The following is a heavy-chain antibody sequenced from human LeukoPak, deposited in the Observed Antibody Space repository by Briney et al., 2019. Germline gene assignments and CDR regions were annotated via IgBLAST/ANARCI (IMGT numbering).Heavy chain of an antibody. Sequence: GGSLRLSCAASGFIFSSYGMHWVRQAPGKGLEWVAFTRYDGSNKYYADSVKGRFTISRDNPKNTLYLQMNSLRAEDTAVYHCAKDRSGSYSQGLDYWGQGTLVTVSS. V-gene: IGHV3-30*02. D-gene: IGHD1-26*01. CDR1: GFIFSSYG. CDR2: TRYDGSNK. J-gene: IGHJ4*02. CDR3: AKDRSGSYSQGLDY.